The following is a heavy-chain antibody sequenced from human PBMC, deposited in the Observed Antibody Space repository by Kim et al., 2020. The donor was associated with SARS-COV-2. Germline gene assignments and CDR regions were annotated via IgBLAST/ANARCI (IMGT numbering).Heavy chain of an antibody. CDR1: GGTFSSYA. D-gene: IGHD1-26*01. J-gene: IGHJ3*02. Sequence: SVKVSCKASGGTFSSYAISWVRQAPGQGPEWMGGIIPIFGTANYAQKFQGRVTITADESTSTAYMELSSLRSEDTAVYYCASGRGIVGAQSAFDIWGQGTMVTVSS. CDR3: ASGRGIVGAQSAFDI. CDR2: IIPIFGTA. V-gene: IGHV1-69*13.